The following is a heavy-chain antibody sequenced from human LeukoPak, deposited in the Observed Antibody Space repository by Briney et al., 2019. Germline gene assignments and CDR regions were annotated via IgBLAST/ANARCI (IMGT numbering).Heavy chain of an antibody. CDR2: IYSGGST. CDR3: ASHYDSGNYFYFDY. J-gene: IGHJ4*02. Sequence: PGGSLRLSCAAPGFTVSSNYMSWVRQAPGKGLEWVSVIYSGGSTYYADSVKGRFIISRDNSKNTLYLQMNSLRAEDTAVYYCASHYDSGNYFYFDYWGQGTLVTVSS. D-gene: IGHD3-10*01. CDR1: GFTVSSNY. V-gene: IGHV3-53*01.